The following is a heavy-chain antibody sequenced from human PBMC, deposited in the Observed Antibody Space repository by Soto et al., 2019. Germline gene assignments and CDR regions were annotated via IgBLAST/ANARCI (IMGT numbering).Heavy chain of an antibody. D-gene: IGHD1-26*01. Sequence: PGGSLRLSCAASGVTFSAHYMDWVRQAPGKGLEWVVRIKNKANSYTTEYAASVEGRFTISREDSQNSLYLQMNSLKTEDTAVYYCARVSLVGPSGGRYFDYWGQGSQVAVSS. CDR1: GVTFSAHY. CDR3: ARVSLVGPSGGRYFDY. CDR2: IKNKANSYTT. J-gene: IGHJ4*02. V-gene: IGHV3-72*01.